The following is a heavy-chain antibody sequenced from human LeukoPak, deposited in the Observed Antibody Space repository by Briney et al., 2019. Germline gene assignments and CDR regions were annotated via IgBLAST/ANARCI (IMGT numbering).Heavy chain of an antibody. D-gene: IGHD6-19*01. CDR2: INHSGST. V-gene: IGHV4-34*01. CDR1: GGSFSGYY. J-gene: IGHJ5*02. CDR3: ARLAVAGVMKNWFDP. Sequence: PSETLSLTCAVYGGSFSGYYWSWIRQPPGKGLEWIGEINHSGSTNYNPSLKSRVTISVDTSKNQFSLKLSSVTAADTAVYYCARLAVAGVMKNWFDPWGQGTLVTVSS.